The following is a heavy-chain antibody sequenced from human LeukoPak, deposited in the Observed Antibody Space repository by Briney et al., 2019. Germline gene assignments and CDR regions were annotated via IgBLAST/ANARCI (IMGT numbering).Heavy chain of an antibody. Sequence: GGSLRLSCAASGFTFSSYGMHWVRQAPGKGLEWVAFIRYDGSNKYYADSVKGRFTISRDNSKNTLYLQMNSLRAEDTAVYYCAKVIGGWYGVEYFQHWGQGTLATVSS. CDR1: GFTFSSYG. CDR3: AKVIGGWYGVEYFQH. CDR2: IRYDGSNK. V-gene: IGHV3-30*02. D-gene: IGHD6-19*01. J-gene: IGHJ1*01.